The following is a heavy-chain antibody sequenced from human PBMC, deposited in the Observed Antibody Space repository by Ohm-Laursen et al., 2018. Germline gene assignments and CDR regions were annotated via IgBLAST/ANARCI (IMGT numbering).Heavy chain of an antibody. CDR3: ARVTGPGDYYGLDV. CDR2: IYGGGGT. J-gene: IGHJ6*02. CDR1: ADSITSYS. D-gene: IGHD3-9*01. Sequence: SDTLSLTCNVSADSITSYSWSWIRQHAVKGLEWIGRIYGGGGTNYNPSLESRVTMSVDTSKNQFSLKLRSVTAADTAVYFCARVTGPGDYYGLDVWGQGTTVTVSS. V-gene: IGHV4-4*07.